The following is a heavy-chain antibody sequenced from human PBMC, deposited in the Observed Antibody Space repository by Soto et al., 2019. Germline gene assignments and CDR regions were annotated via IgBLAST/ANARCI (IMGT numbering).Heavy chain of an antibody. CDR2: IYYSGST. Sequence: SLTCTVSVGFICSYYWSWIRQPPGKGLEWIGYIYYSGSTNYNPSLKSRVTIPVDTSKNQFSLKLSSVTAADTAVYYCARGITMVRGVIPFDPWGQGTLVTVSS. V-gene: IGHV4-59*01. D-gene: IGHD3-10*01. CDR3: ARGITMVRGVIPFDP. CDR1: VGFICSYY. J-gene: IGHJ5*02.